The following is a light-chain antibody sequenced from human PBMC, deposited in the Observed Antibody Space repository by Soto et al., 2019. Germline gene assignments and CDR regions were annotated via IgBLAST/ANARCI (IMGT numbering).Light chain of an antibody. CDR3: QQSYSTLGT. Sequence: DIQMTQSPSFLFASVGDRVTITCRASQSISSYLNWYQQKPGKAPKLLIYAASSLQSGVPSRFSGSGSGTDVTLTISSLQPEDFATYYCQQSYSTLGTFGQGTKLEIK. CDR1: QSISSY. J-gene: IGKJ2*01. CDR2: AAS. V-gene: IGKV1-39*01.